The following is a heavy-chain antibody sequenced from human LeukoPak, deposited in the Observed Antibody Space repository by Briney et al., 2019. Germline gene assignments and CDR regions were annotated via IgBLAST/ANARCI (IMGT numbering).Heavy chain of an antibody. Sequence: GGSLRLSCAASGFTFSDYYMSWIRQAPGKGLEWVSYIGTSGNTIYYVDSVRGRFTISRDNAKNSLYLQMNSLGAEDTAVYYCARNIQLWPQSYDYWGQGILVTVSS. CDR1: GFTFSDYY. CDR3: ARNIQLWPQSYDY. D-gene: IGHD2-21*01. V-gene: IGHV3-11*01. J-gene: IGHJ4*02. CDR2: IGTSGNTI.